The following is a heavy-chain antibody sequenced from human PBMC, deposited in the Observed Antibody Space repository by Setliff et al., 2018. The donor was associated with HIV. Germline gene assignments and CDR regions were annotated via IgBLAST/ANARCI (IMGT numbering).Heavy chain of an antibody. Sequence: PGPSVKVSCKASGGSFSTYAISWVRQAPGQGLEWMGGSIPIFGTANYAQKFQGRVTIAADESASTAYMELRSLRSEDTAVYYCGRGPGKQLDDPFDIWGQGTMVTVSS. CDR3: GRGPGKQLDDPFDI. CDR2: SIPIFGTA. CDR1: GGSFSTYA. D-gene: IGHD6-13*01. V-gene: IGHV1-69*13. J-gene: IGHJ3*02.